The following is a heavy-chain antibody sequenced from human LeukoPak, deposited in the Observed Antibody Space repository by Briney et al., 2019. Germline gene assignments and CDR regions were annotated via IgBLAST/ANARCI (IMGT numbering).Heavy chain of an antibody. CDR3: ARVTWDKKFDP. V-gene: IGHV4-59*01. Sequence: SETLSLTCTVSGGSISSYYWSWIRQPPGKGLEWIGYIYYSGSTNYNPSLKSRVTISVDTSKNQFSLKLSSVTAADTAVYYCARVTWDKKFDPWGQGTLVTVSS. CDR2: IYYSGST. CDR1: GGSISSYY. D-gene: IGHD7-27*01. J-gene: IGHJ5*02.